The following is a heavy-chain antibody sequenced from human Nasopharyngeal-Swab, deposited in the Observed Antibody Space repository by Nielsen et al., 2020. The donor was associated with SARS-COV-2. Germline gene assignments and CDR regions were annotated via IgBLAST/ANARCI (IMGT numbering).Heavy chain of an antibody. CDR3: ARGRPGHYFDY. CDR1: GFTVSSNY. J-gene: IGHJ4*02. V-gene: IGHV3-53*01. CDR2: FYTSGDT. D-gene: IGHD1-14*01. Sequence: GGSLRLSCAASGFTVSSNYMSWVRQAPGKGLEWVSVFYTSGDTYYAVSVKGRFTISRDNSKNTLSLQMNSLRAEDTPVYYCARGRPGHYFDYWGQGTLVTVSS.